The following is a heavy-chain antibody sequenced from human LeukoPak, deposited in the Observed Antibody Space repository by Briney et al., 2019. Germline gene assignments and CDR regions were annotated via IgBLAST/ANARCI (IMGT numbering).Heavy chain of an antibody. CDR1: GFTVSTNY. CDR2: IYSAGTT. V-gene: IGHV3-53*01. D-gene: IGHD3-9*01. J-gene: IGHJ4*02. Sequence: PGGSLRLSCAASGFTVSTNYMSWVRQAPGKGLEWVSVIYSAGTTYYADSVKGRFAISRDNSKNTLYLQMNTLRAEDTAVYYCAKSNRFDSRWDWGLGTLVTVSS. CDR3: AKSNRFDSRWD.